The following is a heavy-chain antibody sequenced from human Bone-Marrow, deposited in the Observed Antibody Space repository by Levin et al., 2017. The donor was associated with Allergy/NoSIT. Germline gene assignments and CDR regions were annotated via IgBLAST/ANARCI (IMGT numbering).Heavy chain of an antibody. CDR2: IYHSGST. J-gene: IGHJ4*02. CDR3: ARWSRGGSSSFSYFDY. CDR1: GGSISSRDW. D-gene: IGHD6-13*01. Sequence: SCAVSGGSISSRDWWSWVRQPPGKGLEWIGEIYHSGSTNYNPSLKSRVTISVDKSKNQFSLQLSSVTAADTAVYYCARWSRGGSSSFSYFDYWGQGTLVTVSS. V-gene: IGHV4-4*02.